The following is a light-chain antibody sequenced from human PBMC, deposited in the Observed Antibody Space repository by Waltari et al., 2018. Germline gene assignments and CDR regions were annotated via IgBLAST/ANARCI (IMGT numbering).Light chain of an antibody. J-gene: IGKJ2*01. CDR2: DAS. CDR1: QSVSSY. Sequence: EIVLTQSPAPLSLSPRERATLSCRASQSVSSYLAWYQQKPGQAPRLLIYDASNRATGIPARFSGSGSGTDFTLTISSLEPEDFAVYYCQQRSNWPPYTFGQGTKLEIK. V-gene: IGKV3-11*01. CDR3: QQRSNWPPYT.